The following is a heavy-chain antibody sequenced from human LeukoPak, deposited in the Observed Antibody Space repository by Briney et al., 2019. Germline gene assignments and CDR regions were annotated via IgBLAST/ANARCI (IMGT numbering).Heavy chain of an antibody. CDR3: ARYDILTGNVGYYYYYMDV. CDR2: INHSGST. J-gene: IGHJ6*03. V-gene: IGHV4-34*01. CDR1: GGSFSGYY. D-gene: IGHD3-9*01. Sequence: PSETLSLTCAVYGGSFSGYYWSWIRQPPGKGLEWIGEINHSGSTNYNPSLKSRVTISVDTSKNQFSLKLSSVTAADTAVYHCARYDILTGNVGYYYYYMDVWGKGTTVTVSS.